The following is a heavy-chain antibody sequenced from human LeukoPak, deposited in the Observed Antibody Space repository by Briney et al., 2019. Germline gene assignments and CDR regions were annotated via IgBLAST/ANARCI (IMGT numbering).Heavy chain of an antibody. CDR3: TRGGPWGSSPDYFDY. V-gene: IGHV3-49*04. D-gene: IGHD6-13*01. J-gene: IGHJ4*02. Sequence: PGRSLRLSWTASGFTFGDYAMSWVRQAPGKGLEWVGFIRSKAYGGTTEYAASVKGRFTISRDDSKSIAYLQMNSLKTEDTAVCYCTRGGPWGSSPDYFDYWGQGTLVTVSS. CDR2: IRSKAYGGTT. CDR1: GFTFGDYA.